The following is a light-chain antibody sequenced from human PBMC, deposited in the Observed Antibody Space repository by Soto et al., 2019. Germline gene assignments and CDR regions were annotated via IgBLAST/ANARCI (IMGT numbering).Light chain of an antibody. CDR2: EVS. Sequence: QSALTQPPSASGSPGQSVTISCTGTSSDVGGYNYVSWYQQHPGKAPKLMIYEVSKRPSGVPDRFSGSKSGNTASLTVSGLQAEDEADYYCSSYACSNSRVLGGGTKLTVL. CDR3: SSYACSNSRV. V-gene: IGLV2-8*01. CDR1: SSDVGGYNY. J-gene: IGLJ3*02.